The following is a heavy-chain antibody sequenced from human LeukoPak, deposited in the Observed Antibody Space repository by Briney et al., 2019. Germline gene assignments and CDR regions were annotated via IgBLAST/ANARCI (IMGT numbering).Heavy chain of an antibody. CDR2: ISYDGTHK. V-gene: IGHV3-30*01. Sequence: GRSLRLSCAASGFAFNTYTVHWVRQAPGQGLEGLAVISYDGTHKYYADSVKGRFTISRDNSKSTLFLQMDSLRPEDTAIYYCARSLIVTSYFDYWGQGTLVTVSS. D-gene: IGHD2/OR15-2a*01. CDR3: ARSLIVTSYFDY. J-gene: IGHJ4*02. CDR1: GFAFNTYT.